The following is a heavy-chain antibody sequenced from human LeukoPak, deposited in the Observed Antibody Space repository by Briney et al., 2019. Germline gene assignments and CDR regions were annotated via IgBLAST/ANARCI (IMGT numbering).Heavy chain of an antibody. CDR3: AKSKEGYCSSTSCYVLDY. J-gene: IGHJ4*02. Sequence: ASVKVSCKASGYTFTSYAMHWVRQAPGQRLEWMGWINAGNGNTKYSQKFQGRVTITRDTSASTGYMELSSLRSEDTAVYYCAKSKEGYCSSTSCYVLDYWGQGTLVTVSS. CDR1: GYTFTSYA. V-gene: IGHV1-3*01. CDR2: INAGNGNT. D-gene: IGHD2-2*01.